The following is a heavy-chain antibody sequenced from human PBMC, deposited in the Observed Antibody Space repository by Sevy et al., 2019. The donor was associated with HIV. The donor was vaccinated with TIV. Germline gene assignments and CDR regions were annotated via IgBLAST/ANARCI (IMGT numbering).Heavy chain of an antibody. D-gene: IGHD3-3*01. CDR1: GYTFAAYY. Sequence: ASVKVSCKTSGYTFAAYYIHWVRQAPGQGPEWLGWIYPNGGDTTYAQKFQGRVTVPMSTSINTVFMELNRRRSDDTAVYYCARGKREEWLLYLDNWGQGTLVTVSS. CDR3: ARGKREEWLLYLDN. J-gene: IGHJ4*02. CDR2: IYPNGGDT. V-gene: IGHV1-2*02.